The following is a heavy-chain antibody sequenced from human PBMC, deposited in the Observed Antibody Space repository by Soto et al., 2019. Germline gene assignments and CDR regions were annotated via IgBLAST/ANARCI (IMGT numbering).Heavy chain of an antibody. D-gene: IGHD2-15*01. J-gene: IGHJ4*02. CDR1: GYTLTELS. CDR2: FDPEDGET. V-gene: IGHV1-24*01. Sequence: ASVKVSCKVSGYTLTELSMHWVRQAPGKGLEWMGGFDPEDGETIYAQKFQGRVTMTEDTSTVTAYMELSSLRSEDTAVYYCATVTPLGYCSGGSCLNFDYWGQGTLVTVSS. CDR3: ATVTPLGYCSGGSCLNFDY.